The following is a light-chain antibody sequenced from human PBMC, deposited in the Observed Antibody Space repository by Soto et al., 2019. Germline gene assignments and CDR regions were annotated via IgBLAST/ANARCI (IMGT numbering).Light chain of an antibody. CDR1: SSDVGGYDY. CDR3: FSHRGGDSHV. CDR2: EVN. J-gene: IGLJ1*01. V-gene: IGLV2-14*01. Sequence: QSALTQPASVSGSPGQSVTISCTGASSDVGGYDYVSWYQQHPGKAPKLILYEVNNRPSGVSNRFSGSKTGNTASLTISGLQAEDEADYYCFSHRGGDSHVFGTGTKVTVL.